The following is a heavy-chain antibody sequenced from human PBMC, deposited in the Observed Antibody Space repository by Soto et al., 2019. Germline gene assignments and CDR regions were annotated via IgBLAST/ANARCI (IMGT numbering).Heavy chain of an antibody. Sequence: TSETLSLTCTVSGGSISSYYWRWIRKPAGKGLEWIGRIYTSGSTHYNPSLKSRVTMSVDTSKNHFSLKLSSVTAADTAVYYCARDQTRIVVVPAAISSTANWFDPWGQGTLVTVFS. CDR1: GGSISSYY. D-gene: IGHD2-2*01. CDR3: ARDQTRIVVVPAAISSTANWFDP. J-gene: IGHJ5*02. V-gene: IGHV4-4*07. CDR2: IYTSGST.